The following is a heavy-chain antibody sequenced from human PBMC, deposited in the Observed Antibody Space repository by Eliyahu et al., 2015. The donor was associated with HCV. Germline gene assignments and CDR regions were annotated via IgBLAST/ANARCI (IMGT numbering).Heavy chain of an antibody. V-gene: IGHV3-23*01. D-gene: IGHD3-22*01. CDR3: ANPGYYDTSAYRDF. Sequence: EVQLLESGGGLVQPGGSLRLSCAASGFTFSHYAMSWVRQAPGKGLEWVSAISASGGSTYYADSVKGRFTISRDNSKNTLYLQMNSLRAEDTALYYCANPGYYDTSAYRDFWGQGTLVTVSS. CDR2: ISASGGST. CDR1: GFTFSHYA. J-gene: IGHJ4*02.